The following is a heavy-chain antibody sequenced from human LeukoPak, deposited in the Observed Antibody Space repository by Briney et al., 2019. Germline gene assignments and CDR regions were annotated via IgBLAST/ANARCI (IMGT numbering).Heavy chain of an antibody. V-gene: IGHV3-21*01. CDR1: GFTFSSYS. CDR2: ISSDANNM. J-gene: IGHJ4*02. CDR3: VGLGENY. Sequence: GGSLRLSCAASGFTFSSYSMNWVRQAPGKGLEWVSSISSDANNMHYADSVKGRFTISRDNAKNSLYLQMNSLRAEDTAVYYCVGLGENYWGQGTLVTVSS. D-gene: IGHD3-10*01.